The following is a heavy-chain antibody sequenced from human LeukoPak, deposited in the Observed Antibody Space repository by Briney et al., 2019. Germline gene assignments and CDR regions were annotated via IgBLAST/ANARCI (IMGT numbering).Heavy chain of an antibody. D-gene: IGHD3-22*01. CDR2: IYYSGST. CDR3: ASSYYYDSSGYYYGY. CDR1: GGSISSSSYY. Sequence: SETLSLTCTVSGGSISSSSYYWGRIRQPPGKGLEWIGSIYYSGSTYYNPSLKSRVTISVDTSKNQFSLKLSSVTAADTAVYYCASSYYYDSSGYYYGYWGQGTLVTVSS. J-gene: IGHJ4*02. V-gene: IGHV4-39*01.